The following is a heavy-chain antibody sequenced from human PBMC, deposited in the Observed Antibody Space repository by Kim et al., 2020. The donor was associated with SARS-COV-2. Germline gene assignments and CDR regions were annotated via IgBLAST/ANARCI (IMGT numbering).Heavy chain of an antibody. J-gene: IGHJ6*01. CDR3: ATSSVTAGSAFYYYYYGMDV. Sequence: GGSLRLSCEASGFTFSSYWMTWVRQAPGKGLEWVANIKQDGGEKYYVDSVKGRFTISRDNAKNSLFLQMDSLRADDTATYFCATSSVTAGSAFYYYYYGMDVWGQGTTVTVSS. CDR1: GFTFSSYW. D-gene: IGHD2-21*02. V-gene: IGHV3-7*03. CDR2: IKQDGGEK.